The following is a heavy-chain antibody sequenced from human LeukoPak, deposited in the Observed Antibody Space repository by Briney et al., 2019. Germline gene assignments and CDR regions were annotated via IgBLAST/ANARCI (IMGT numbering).Heavy chain of an antibody. Sequence: SETLSLTCTVSGGSISSYCWSWFRQPPGKGLKWIGYTYYSGSTNYNPSLKSRVTISVDTSENQFSLKLSSVTAADTAVYYCARHPSSGWYVETIFDYWGQGTLVTVSS. V-gene: IGHV4-59*08. CDR1: GGSISSYC. J-gene: IGHJ4*02. CDR2: TYYSGST. CDR3: ARHPSSGWYVETIFDY. D-gene: IGHD6-19*01.